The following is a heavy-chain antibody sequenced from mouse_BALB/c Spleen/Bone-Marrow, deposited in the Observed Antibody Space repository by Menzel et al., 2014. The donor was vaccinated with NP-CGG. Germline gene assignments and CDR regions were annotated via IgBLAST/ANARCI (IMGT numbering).Heavy chain of an antibody. Sequence: QVQLKQSGAELMKPGASVKISCKATGYTFSSYWIEWVKQRPGHGLEWIGEFLPGSGNIYFNEKFKGRATFTADTSFTTAYMQLSSLTSEDSAVYYCARGDWDFAMDYWGQGTSVTVPS. D-gene: IGHD4-1*01. J-gene: IGHJ4*01. CDR1: GYTFSSYW. V-gene: IGHV1-9*01. CDR3: ARGDWDFAMDY. CDR2: FLPGSGNI.